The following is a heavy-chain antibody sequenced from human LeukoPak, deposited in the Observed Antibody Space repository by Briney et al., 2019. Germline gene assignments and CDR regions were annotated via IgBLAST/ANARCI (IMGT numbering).Heavy chain of an antibody. CDR1: GFTFSSYA. CDR2: ISGSGGST. V-gene: IGHV3-23*01. J-gene: IGHJ6*02. D-gene: IGHD6-13*01. CDR3: AKGGRAAADHYYYGMDV. Sequence: GGSLRLSCAASGFTFSSYAMSWVRQAPGKGLEGVSAISGSGGSTYYADSVKGRFTISRDNSKNTLYLQMNSLRAEDTAVYYCAKGGRAAADHYYYGMDVWGQGTTVTVSS.